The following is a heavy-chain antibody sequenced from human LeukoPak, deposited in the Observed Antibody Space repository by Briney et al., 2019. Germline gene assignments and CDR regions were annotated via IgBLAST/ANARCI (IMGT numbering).Heavy chain of an antibody. CDR3: ARASGIYGSGWYFDY. CDR2: INGGGYNT. D-gene: IGHD6-19*01. CDR1: GFTFNNYV. Sequence: GGSLRLSCAASGFTFNNYVMSWVRQAPGKGLEWVSTINGGGYNTYYADSVKGRFTISRDNSKDTLSLQVNTLRAEDTAVYYCARASGIYGSGWYFDYWGQGTLVTVSS. J-gene: IGHJ4*02. V-gene: IGHV3-23*01.